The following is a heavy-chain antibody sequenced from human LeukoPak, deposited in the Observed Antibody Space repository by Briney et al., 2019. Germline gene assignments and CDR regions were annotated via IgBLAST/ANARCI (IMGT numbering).Heavy chain of an antibody. J-gene: IGHJ4*02. CDR3: ARDLGSLGFFDY. CDR2: INPNSGGT. D-gene: IGHD3-3*01. Sequence: ASVKVSCKASGYTFTGYYMHWARQAPGQGLEWMGWINPNSGGTNYAQKFQGRVTMTRDTSISTAYMELSRLRSDDTAVYYCARDLGSLGFFDYWGQGTLVTVSS. V-gene: IGHV1-2*02. CDR1: GYTFTGYY.